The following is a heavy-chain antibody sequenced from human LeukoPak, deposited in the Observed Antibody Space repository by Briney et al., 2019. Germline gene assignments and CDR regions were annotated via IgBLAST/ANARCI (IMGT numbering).Heavy chain of an antibody. Sequence: SVKVSCKASGGTFNSYAISWVRQAPGQGLEWMGGIIPIFGTTNYARKFRGRVTLTADKSTRTAYMELSSLRSEDTAVYYCARAGILDAFDIWGQGTMVTVSS. D-gene: IGHD6-13*01. CDR1: GGTFNSYA. J-gene: IGHJ3*02. CDR3: ARAGILDAFDI. CDR2: IIPIFGTT. V-gene: IGHV1-69*06.